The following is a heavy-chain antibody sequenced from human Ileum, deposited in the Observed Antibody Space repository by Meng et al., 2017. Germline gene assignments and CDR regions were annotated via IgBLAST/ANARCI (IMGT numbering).Heavy chain of an antibody. D-gene: IGHD3-22*01. J-gene: IGHJ4*02. CDR1: GGSFSANY. V-gene: IGHV4-34*01. Sequence: QVHLQRWGAGALKPAETLSLTCVVYGGSFSANYWTWIRQPPGKGLEWIGEINHCGSTNYKPSLKSRVTISVETSKKKFSLKLTSVTAADTAVYYCASARYDNWGQGTLVTVSS. CDR3: ASARYDN. CDR2: INHCGST.